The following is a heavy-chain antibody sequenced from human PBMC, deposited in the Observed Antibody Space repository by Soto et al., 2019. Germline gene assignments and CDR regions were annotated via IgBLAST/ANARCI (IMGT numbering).Heavy chain of an antibody. J-gene: IGHJ4*02. V-gene: IGHV1-8*01. CDR1: GYTFTDYD. D-gene: IGHD3-22*01. CDR2: VSPDHGNA. CDR3: AKGHRAHYDSSGYSYYFDY. Sequence: GASVKVSCKTSGYTFTDYDINWVRQAPGQGLEWMGWVSPDHGNAGYARQFQGRITMTSDTSINTVFMELTNLRPEDTAVYYCAKGHRAHYDSSGYSYYFDYWGQGTLVTVSS.